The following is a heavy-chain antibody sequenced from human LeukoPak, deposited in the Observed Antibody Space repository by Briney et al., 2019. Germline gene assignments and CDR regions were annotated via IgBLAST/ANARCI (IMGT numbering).Heavy chain of an antibody. Sequence: GGSLRLSCAASGFTFSSYWMSWVRQAPGKGLERVANIKKDGTETYYMESVRGRFTISRDNARNSLYLQMNSLTVEDTAVYYCARDMGWQQFDQWGQGTLVTVSS. V-gene: IGHV3-7*01. CDR3: ARDMGWQQFDQ. D-gene: IGHD5-24*01. CDR2: IKKDGTET. J-gene: IGHJ4*02. CDR1: GFTFSSYW.